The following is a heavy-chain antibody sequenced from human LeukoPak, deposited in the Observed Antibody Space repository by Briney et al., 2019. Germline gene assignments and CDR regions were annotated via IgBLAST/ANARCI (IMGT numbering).Heavy chain of an antibody. CDR3: ARDDYYDSSGLDY. J-gene: IGHJ4*02. D-gene: IGHD3-22*01. CDR2: ISTGGST. Sequence: GGSLRLSCVASGLTVSRHYMTWVRQAPGKGLEWLSVISTGGSTNYADSVKGRFTIPRDNSKNILYLRMNSLRAEDTAVYYCARDDYYDSSGLDYWGQGILVTVSS. V-gene: IGHV3-53*01. CDR1: GLTVSRHY.